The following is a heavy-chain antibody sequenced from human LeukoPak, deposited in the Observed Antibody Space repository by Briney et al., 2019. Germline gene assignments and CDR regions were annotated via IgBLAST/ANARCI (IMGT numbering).Heavy chain of an antibody. V-gene: IGHV3-23*01. J-gene: IGHJ4*02. CDR3: ANKVTGGY. CDR2: ISDRGDST. CDR1: GFSVTTYA. D-gene: IGHD2-21*02. Sequence: ETGGSLRLSCAASGFSVTTYAMGWVRQAPGKGLEWVSVISDRGDSTHYADSVKGRFTISRDNSKNTLYLQLNSLRAEDTAVYYCANKVTGGYWGQGTLVTVSS.